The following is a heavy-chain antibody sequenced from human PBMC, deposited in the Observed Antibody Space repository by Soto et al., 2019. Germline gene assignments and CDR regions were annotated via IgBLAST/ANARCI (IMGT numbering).Heavy chain of an antibody. J-gene: IGHJ4*02. CDR2: IWYDGSNK. V-gene: IGHV3-33*01. D-gene: IGHD6-13*01. CDR3: ARATVSAGRVGPFDY. CDR1: GFTFSSYG. Sequence: GGSLRLSCAASGFTFSSYGMHWVRQAPGKGLEWVAVIWYDGSNKYYADSVKGRFTISRDNSKNTLYLQMNSLRAEDTAVYYCARATVSAGRVGPFDYWGQGTLVTVSS.